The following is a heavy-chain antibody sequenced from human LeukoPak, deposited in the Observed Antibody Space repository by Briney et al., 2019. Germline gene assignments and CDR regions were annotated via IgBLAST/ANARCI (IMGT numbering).Heavy chain of an antibody. J-gene: IGHJ6*02. CDR2: ISFDGSNE. V-gene: IGHV3-30*03. CDR3: ARGEHDCVWGSYRYYYYYGIDV. CDR1: GFTFSSYG. Sequence: GGSLRLSCAASGFTFSSYGMHWVRQSPGRGLEWGSFISFDGSNEFYADSLKGRFTISRDNSKDTLYLQMDSLRAEDTALYYCARGEHDCVWGSYRYYYYYGIDVWGQGTTVTVSS. D-gene: IGHD3-16*02.